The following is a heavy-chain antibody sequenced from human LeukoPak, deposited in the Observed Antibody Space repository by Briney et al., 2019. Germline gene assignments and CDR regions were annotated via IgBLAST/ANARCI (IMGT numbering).Heavy chain of an antibody. Sequence: PGGSLRLSCAASGFTFSSYEMNWVRQAPGKGLEWVSYISSSGSTIYYADSVKGRFTISRDNAKNSLYLQMNSLRAEDTAVYYSAREGQWLLRVGAFDIWGQGTMVTVSS. CDR3: AREGQWLLRVGAFDI. CDR1: GFTFSSYE. V-gene: IGHV3-48*03. CDR2: ISSSGSTI. D-gene: IGHD3-22*01. J-gene: IGHJ3*02.